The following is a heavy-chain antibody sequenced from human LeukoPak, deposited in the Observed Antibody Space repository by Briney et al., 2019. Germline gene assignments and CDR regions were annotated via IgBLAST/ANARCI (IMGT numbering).Heavy chain of an antibody. Sequence: GGSLRLSCAASGFTFSSYAMSWVRQAPGKGLEWVSAISGSGGSTYYADSVKGRFTISRDNSKNTLYLQMNSLRAEDTAVYYCAKGGKRVVPAAIPADYWGQGTLVTVSS. J-gene: IGHJ4*02. V-gene: IGHV3-23*01. CDR1: GFTFSSYA. CDR3: AKGGKRVVPAAIPADY. CDR2: ISGSGGST. D-gene: IGHD2-2*02.